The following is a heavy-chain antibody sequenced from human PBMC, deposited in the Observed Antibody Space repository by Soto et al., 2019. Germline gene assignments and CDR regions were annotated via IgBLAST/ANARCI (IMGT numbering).Heavy chain of an antibody. J-gene: IGHJ4*02. Sequence: PGGSLRLSCVVSGFTFSSYAMHWVRQAPGKGLEWVALITFDADDQYYADSVKGRFTISRDNSKNTLYLQVNSLRTEDTAVYYCAREEPRVQFDYWGQGTLVTVSS. CDR1: GFTFSSYA. V-gene: IGHV3-30-3*01. CDR3: AREEPRVQFDY. CDR2: ITFDADDQ. D-gene: IGHD1-26*01.